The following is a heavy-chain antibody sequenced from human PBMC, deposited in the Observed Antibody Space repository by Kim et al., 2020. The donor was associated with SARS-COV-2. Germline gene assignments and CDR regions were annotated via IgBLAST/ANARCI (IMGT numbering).Heavy chain of an antibody. D-gene: IGHD2-15*01. J-gene: IGHJ4*02. V-gene: IGHV3-48*03. Sequence: KGRFTISRDNAKNSLYLQMNSLRAEDTAVYYCARGRGYCSGGSCYQYFDYWGQGTLVTVSS. CDR3: ARGRGYCSGGSCYQYFDY.